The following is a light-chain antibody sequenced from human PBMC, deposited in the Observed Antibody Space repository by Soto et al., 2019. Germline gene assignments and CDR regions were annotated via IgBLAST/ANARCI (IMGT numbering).Light chain of an antibody. J-gene: IGLJ1*01. CDR1: SSDIGGYKF. CDR3: SSYRSSSTYV. CDR2: DVS. V-gene: IGLV2-14*01. Sequence: QSALTQPASVSGSPGQSITISCTGTSSDIGGYKFVSWYQQHPGKAPKLMIYDVSNRPSGVSSRFSGSKSGNTASLTISGLQADDEADYYCSSYRSSSTYVFGTGTKLTVL.